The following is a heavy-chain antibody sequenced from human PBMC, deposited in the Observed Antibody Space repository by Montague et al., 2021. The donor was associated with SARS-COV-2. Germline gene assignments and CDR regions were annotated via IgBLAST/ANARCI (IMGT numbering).Heavy chain of an antibody. J-gene: IGHJ6*02. Sequence: SLRLSFAASGFTFSSYAMHWVRQAPGKGLEWVAVISYDGSNKYYADSVKGRFTISRDNSKNTLYLQMNSLRAEDTAVYYCARDLGFYGMDVWGQGTTVTVSS. CDR1: GFTFSSYA. CDR2: ISYDGSNK. V-gene: IGHV3-30*04. CDR3: ARDLGFYGMDV.